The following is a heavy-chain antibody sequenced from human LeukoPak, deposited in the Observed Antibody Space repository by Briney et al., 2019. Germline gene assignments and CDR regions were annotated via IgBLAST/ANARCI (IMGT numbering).Heavy chain of an antibody. CDR3: ARAVWFGEFADAFDI. CDR2: INWNGGST. V-gene: IGHV3-20*04. J-gene: IGHJ3*02. D-gene: IGHD3-10*01. Sequence: PGGSLRLSCAASGFTFDDYGKSWVRQAPGKGLEWVSGINWNGGSTGYADSVKGRFTIPRDNAKNSLYLQMNSLRAEDTALYYCARAVWFGEFADAFDIWGQGTMVTVSS. CDR1: GFTFDDYG.